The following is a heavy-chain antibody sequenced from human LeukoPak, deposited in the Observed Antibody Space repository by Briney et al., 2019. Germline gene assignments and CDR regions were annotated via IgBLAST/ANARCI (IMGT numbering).Heavy chain of an antibody. D-gene: IGHD3-10*01. Sequence: GGSLRLSCAASGFTFSSYEMNWVRQAPGKGLEWVSYISSSGSTIYYADSVKGRFTISRDNAKNSLYLQMNSLRAEDTAVYYCARGFREYYFDYWGQGTLVTVSS. J-gene: IGHJ4*02. CDR3: ARGFREYYFDY. V-gene: IGHV3-48*03. CDR1: GFTFSSYE. CDR2: ISSSGSTI.